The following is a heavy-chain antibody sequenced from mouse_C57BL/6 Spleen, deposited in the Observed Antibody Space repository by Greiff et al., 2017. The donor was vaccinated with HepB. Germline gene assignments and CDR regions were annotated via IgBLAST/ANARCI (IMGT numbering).Heavy chain of an antibody. CDR2: ISSGSSTI. J-gene: IGHJ4*01. CDR3: ARVRFSTVVAPDAMDY. CDR1: GFTFSDYG. V-gene: IGHV5-17*01. Sequence: DVHLVESGGGLVKPGGSLKLSCAASGFTFSDYGMHWVRQAPEKGLEWVAYISSGSSTIYYADTVKGRFTISRDNAKNTLFLQMTSLRSEDTAMYYCARVRFSTVVAPDAMDYWGQGTSVTVSS. D-gene: IGHD1-1*01.